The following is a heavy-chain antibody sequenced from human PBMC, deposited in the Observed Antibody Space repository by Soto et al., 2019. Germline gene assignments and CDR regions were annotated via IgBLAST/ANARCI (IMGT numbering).Heavy chain of an antibody. CDR3: TRDRGRRGGSFGDY. Sequence: GGSLRLSCTASGIIFSNYWMTWVRQAPGKGLEWVANLNQDASEKYYVGSVEGRFTISRDNAKNSMYLQMDSLTADDTAIYYCTRDRGRRGGSFGDYWGQGTLVTVSS. CDR1: GIIFSNYW. V-gene: IGHV3-7*03. D-gene: IGHD1-26*01. J-gene: IGHJ4*02. CDR2: LNQDASEK.